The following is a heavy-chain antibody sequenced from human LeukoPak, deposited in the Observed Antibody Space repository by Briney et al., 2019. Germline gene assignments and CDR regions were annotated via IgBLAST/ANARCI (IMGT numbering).Heavy chain of an antibody. Sequence: PSQTLSFTCTVSGGSISSGSYYWSWIRQPAGKGLEWIGRIYTSGSTNYNPSLKSRVTISVDTSKNQFSLKLSPGTAADTAVYYCAREADYDAYKPINYYYYMDVWGKGTTVTVSS. CDR2: IYTSGST. V-gene: IGHV4-61*02. CDR3: AREADYDAYKPINYYYYMDV. J-gene: IGHJ6*03. CDR1: GGSISSGSYY. D-gene: IGHD3-3*01.